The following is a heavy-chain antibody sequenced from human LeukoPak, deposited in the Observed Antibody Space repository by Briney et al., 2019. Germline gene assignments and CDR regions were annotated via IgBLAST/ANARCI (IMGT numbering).Heavy chain of an antibody. V-gene: IGHV3-72*01. J-gene: IGHJ6*03. CDR2: TRNKANSYTT. CDR3: ARGPPVGAEDPDYMDV. CDR1: GFTFSDHY. Sequence: GGSLRLSCAASGFTFSDHYMDWVRQAPGKGLEWVGRTRNKANSYTTEYAASVKGRFTISRDDSKNSLYLQMNSLKTEDTAVYYCARGPPVGAEDPDYMDVWGKGTTVTVSS. D-gene: IGHD1-26*01.